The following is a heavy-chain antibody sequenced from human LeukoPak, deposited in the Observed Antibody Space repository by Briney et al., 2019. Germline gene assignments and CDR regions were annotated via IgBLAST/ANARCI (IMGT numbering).Heavy chain of an antibody. J-gene: IGHJ6*03. CDR1: GYTFTSYD. CDR2: INPSVGST. D-gene: IGHD6-13*01. V-gene: IGHV1-46*01. CDR3: AREGRAQQLVLKGVYYMDV. Sequence: ASVKVSCKASGYTFTSYDMRWVRQAPGQGLEWMGIINPSVGSTSYAQKFQGRVTMTRDMSTSTVYMELSSLRSEDTAVYYCAREGRAQQLVLKGVYYMDVWGKGTTVTVSS.